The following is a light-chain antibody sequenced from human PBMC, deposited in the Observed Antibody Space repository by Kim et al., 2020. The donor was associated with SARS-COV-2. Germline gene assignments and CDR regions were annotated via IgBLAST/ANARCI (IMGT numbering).Light chain of an antibody. CDR3: HQYNDWPPGDT. Sequence: SPGERATLSCRASQSGSNNLAWYQLKPGQAPRLLIYGASTRATGTPARVSGRGSGTDFTLTVSSLQAEDFAVYYCHQYNDWPPGDTFGQGTKLEI. J-gene: IGKJ2*01. CDR2: GAS. CDR1: QSGSNN. V-gene: IGKV3-15*01.